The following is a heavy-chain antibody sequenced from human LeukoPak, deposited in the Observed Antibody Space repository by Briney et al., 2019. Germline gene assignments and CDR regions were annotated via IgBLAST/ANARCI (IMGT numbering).Heavy chain of an antibody. CDR1: GGSISSYY. CDR3: ARHGRDGYNFGY. Sequence: SETLSLTCTVSGGSISSYYWSWIRQPPGKGLEWIGYIYYSGSTNYTPSLKSRVTISVDTSKNPFSLKLSSVTAADTAVYYCARHGRDGYNFGYWGQGTLVTVSS. V-gene: IGHV4-59*08. D-gene: IGHD5-24*01. CDR2: IYYSGST. J-gene: IGHJ4*02.